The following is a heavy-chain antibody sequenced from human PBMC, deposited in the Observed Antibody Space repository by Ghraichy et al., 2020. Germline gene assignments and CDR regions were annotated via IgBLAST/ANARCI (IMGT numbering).Heavy chain of an antibody. D-gene: IGHD3-3*01. CDR1: GGSISSSSYY. CDR2: IYYSGST. J-gene: IGHJ5*02. Sequence: SDTLSLTCTVSGGSISSSSYYWGWIRQPPGKGLEWIGSIYYSGSTYYNPSLKSRVTISVDTSKNQFSLKLSSVTAADTAVYYCARPPTSVDFWSGYSDAMGNKNWFDPWGQGTLVTVSS. V-gene: IGHV4-39*01. CDR3: ARPPTSVDFWSGYSDAMGNKNWFDP.